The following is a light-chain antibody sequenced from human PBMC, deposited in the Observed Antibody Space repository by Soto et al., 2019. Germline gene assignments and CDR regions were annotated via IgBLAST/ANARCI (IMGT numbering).Light chain of an antibody. CDR1: SGDIGSYNR. V-gene: IGLV2-14*01. CDR3: SSFTSRFTFV. Sequence: QSVLTQPASVSGSPGQSITISCTGTSGDIGSYNRVSWYQQHPGKAPKLMISEVTNRPSGVSDRFSGSKSGNTASLTISGLQAEDEADYYCSSFTSRFTFVFGTGTKVTVL. J-gene: IGLJ1*01. CDR2: EVT.